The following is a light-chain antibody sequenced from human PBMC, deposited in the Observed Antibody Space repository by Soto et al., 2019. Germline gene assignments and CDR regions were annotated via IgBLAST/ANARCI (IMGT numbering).Light chain of an antibody. CDR3: GAWDSSLSVYV. CDR1: TSDIGAYDY. V-gene: IGLV1-51*01. CDR2: DNN. Sequence: QSALAQPASVSGSPGQSITIPCTGTTSDIGAYDYVSWYQQLPGTAPKVLIFDNNKRPSGIPDRFSGSKSGTSATLGITGLQAGDEADYYCGAWDSSLSVYVFGTGTKVTVL. J-gene: IGLJ1*01.